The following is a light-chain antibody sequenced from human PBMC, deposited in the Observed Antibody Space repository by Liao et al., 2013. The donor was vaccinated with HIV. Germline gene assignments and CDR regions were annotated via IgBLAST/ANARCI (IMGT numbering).Light chain of an antibody. V-gene: IGLV3-21*01. J-gene: IGLJ2*01. Sequence: SYVLTQPPSVSVAPGKTARITCGGNNIGSKGVHWYQQKPGQAPVLVIFYDSDRPSGIPERFSGSNSGDTATLTISGTQAMDEADYYCQAWDSITVFGGGTKLTVL. CDR3: QAWDSITV. CDR2: YDS. CDR1: NIGSKG.